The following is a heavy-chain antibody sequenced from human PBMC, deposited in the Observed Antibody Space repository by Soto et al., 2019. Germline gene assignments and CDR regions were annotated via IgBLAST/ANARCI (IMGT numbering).Heavy chain of an antibody. Sequence: VQLVHSGAEVTKPGASVKVSCKASGYTFTSYDINWMRQATGQGLEWMGWLNPNSGSTGYAQKFQRSVTMTRNTCITTAYMELSSLRSEDTAVCYCARMGDSHYYCTEVCGKGTTFTFSS. D-gene: IGHD2-21*02. CDR2: LNPNSGST. V-gene: IGHV1-8*01. CDR3: ARMGDSHYYCTEV. J-gene: IGHJ6*04. CDR1: GYTFTSYD.